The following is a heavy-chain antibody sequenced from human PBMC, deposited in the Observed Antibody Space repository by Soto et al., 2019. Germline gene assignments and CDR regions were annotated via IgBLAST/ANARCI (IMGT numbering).Heavy chain of an antibody. V-gene: IGHV5-51*01. Sequence: GESLKISCQGSGYSFTKYWIGWVRQMPGKGLEWMAIIYPGDSNTRYSPSFQGQVTISADKSISTAYMQWRSLKASDTAMYYCARWVGPAPGRNFYPYYGMDVWGQGTTVTVSS. CDR1: GYSFTKYW. CDR2: IYPGDSNT. D-gene: IGHD3-16*01. CDR3: ARWVGPAPGRNFYPYYGMDV. J-gene: IGHJ6*02.